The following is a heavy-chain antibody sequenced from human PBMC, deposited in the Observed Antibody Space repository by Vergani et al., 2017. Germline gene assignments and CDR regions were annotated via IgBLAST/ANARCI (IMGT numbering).Heavy chain of an antibody. V-gene: IGHV4-59*01. CDR2: IYYSGST. CDR1: GGSISSYY. CDR3: AIGPSGSYYFDY. Sequence: QVQLQESGPGLVKPSETLSLTCTVSGGSISSYYWSWIRQPPGKGLEWIGYIYYSGSTNYNPSLKSRVTISVDTSKNQFSLKLSSVTAADTAVYYCAIGPSGSYYFDYWGQGTLVTVSS. J-gene: IGHJ4*02. D-gene: IGHD1-26*01.